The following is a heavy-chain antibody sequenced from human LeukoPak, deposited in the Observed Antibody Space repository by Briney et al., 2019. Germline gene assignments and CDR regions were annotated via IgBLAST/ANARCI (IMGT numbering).Heavy chain of an antibody. Sequence: PGGSLRLSCAASGFTFSSYAMSWVRQAPGKGLEWVSATSGSGGSTYYADSVKGRFTISRDNAKNSLYLQMNSLRAEDTAVYYCARSSSSSSLDYWGQGTLVTVSS. V-gene: IGHV3-23*01. CDR1: GFTFSSYA. J-gene: IGHJ4*02. D-gene: IGHD6-6*01. CDR2: TSGSGGST. CDR3: ARSSSSSSLDY.